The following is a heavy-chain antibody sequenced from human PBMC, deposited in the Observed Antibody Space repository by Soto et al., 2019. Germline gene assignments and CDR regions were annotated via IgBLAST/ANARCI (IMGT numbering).Heavy chain of an antibody. D-gene: IGHD1-20*01. CDR1: GFISTNFW. CDR3: AKDRWYFDR. Sequence: GESLTTSCEGSGFISTNFWMHCVLQLAGKGLVWVSRIDTSGSSRSYADSVKGRFTISRNNAKNTVSLQMNSLRAEDTGAYYCAKDRWYFDRWSRGSMVTVSS. J-gene: IGHJ4*02. CDR2: IDTSGSSR. V-gene: IGHV3-74*01.